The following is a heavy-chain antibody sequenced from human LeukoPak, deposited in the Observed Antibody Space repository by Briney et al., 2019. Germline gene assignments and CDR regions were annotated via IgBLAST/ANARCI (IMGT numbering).Heavy chain of an antibody. V-gene: IGHV4-59*12. J-gene: IGHJ5*02. CDR2: IYYSGST. CDR1: GGSISTYY. Sequence: SETLSLTCTVSGGSISTYYWSWIRQPPGKGLEWIGYIYYSGSTSYNPSLKSRVTISVDTSKNQFSLKLSSVTAADTAVYYCARRKGYDILTGYYRGMAGWFDPWGQGTLVTVSS. CDR3: ARRKGYDILTGYYRGMAGWFDP. D-gene: IGHD3-9*01.